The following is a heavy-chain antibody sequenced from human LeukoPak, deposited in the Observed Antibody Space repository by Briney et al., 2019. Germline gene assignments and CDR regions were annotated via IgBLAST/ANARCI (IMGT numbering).Heavy chain of an antibody. V-gene: IGHV4-38-2*02. D-gene: IGHD4-23*01. CDR1: GYSISSGYY. CDR2: IYHSGST. J-gene: IGHJ3*02. CDR3: ARGTTVVTPGAFDI. Sequence: SETLSLTCTVSGYSISSGYYWGWIRQPPGKGLEWIGSIYHSGSTYYNPSLKSRVTISVDTSKNQFSLKLSSVTAADTAVYYCARGTTVVTPGAFDIWGQGTMVTVSS.